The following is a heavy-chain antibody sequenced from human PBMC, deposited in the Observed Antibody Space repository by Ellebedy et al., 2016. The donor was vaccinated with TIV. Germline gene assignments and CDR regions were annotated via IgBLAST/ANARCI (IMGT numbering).Heavy chain of an antibody. D-gene: IGHD3-10*01. CDR1: GGTFSSYA. J-gene: IGHJ5*02. V-gene: IGHV1-69*13. CDR2: IIPIFGTA. CDR3: ARRYYYGSGSFPPSGGFDP. Sequence: AASVKVSCKASGGTFSSYAISWVRQAPGQGLEWMGGIIPIFGTANYAQKFQGRVTITADESTSTAYMELSSLRSEDPAVYYCARRYYYGSGSFPPSGGFDPWGQGTLVTVSS.